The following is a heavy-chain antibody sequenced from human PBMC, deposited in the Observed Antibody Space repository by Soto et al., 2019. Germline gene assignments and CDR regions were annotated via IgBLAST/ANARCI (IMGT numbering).Heavy chain of an antibody. CDR2: INWNGGST. CDR1: GFTFADYG. CDR3: AGVYCSWCNCLAH. V-gene: IGHV3-20*01. J-gene: IGHJ5*02. D-gene: IGHD2-15*01. Sequence: EVQLVESGGGVVRPGGSLRLSCAASGFTFADYGMSWVRQAPGQGLAGVSGINWNGGSTGYADSVKGRFTIARDNAKNARYPQMNSMITKDTGLDQGAGVYCSWCNCLAHRGQGTLVTVSS.